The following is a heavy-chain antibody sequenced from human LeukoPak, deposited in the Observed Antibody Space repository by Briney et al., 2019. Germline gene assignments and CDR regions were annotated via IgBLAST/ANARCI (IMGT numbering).Heavy chain of an antibody. D-gene: IGHD4-17*01. CDR1: GFTLNKYW. Sequence: GGSLRLSCEASGFTLNKYWMHWVRQAPGKGLVWVSRITGDGSDIAYADSVKGRFTVFRDDAKNTLFLQMTSLRVEDTAIYYCARDAYTTTSNWLDPWGQGTLVTVSS. CDR2: ITGDGSDI. V-gene: IGHV3-74*01. CDR3: ARDAYTTTSNWLDP. J-gene: IGHJ5*02.